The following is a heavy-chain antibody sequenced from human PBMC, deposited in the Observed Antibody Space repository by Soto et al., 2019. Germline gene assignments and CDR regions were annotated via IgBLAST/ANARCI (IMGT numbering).Heavy chain of an antibody. J-gene: IGHJ6*02. CDR1: GLTFSSYA. CDR3: ARGYDFWSGYYYPYGMDV. D-gene: IGHD3-3*01. CDR2: ISGSGGST. Sequence: GGSLRLSCAASGLTFSSYAMNWVRQAPGKGLEWVSVISGSGGSTYYADSVKGRFTISRVNSKNTLYLQMNSLRAEDTAVYYCARGYDFWSGYYYPYGMDVWGQGT. V-gene: IGHV3-23*01.